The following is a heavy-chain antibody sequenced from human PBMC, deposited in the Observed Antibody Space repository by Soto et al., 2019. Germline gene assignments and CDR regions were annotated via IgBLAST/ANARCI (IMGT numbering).Heavy chain of an antibody. CDR1: GYTLTELS. D-gene: IGHD3-9*01. Sequence: ASVKVSCKVSGYTLTELSMHWVRQAPGKGLEWMGGFDPEDGETIYAQKFQGRVTMTEDTSTDTAYMELSSLRSEDTAVYYCATGARGDILTAHNWFDPWGQGTLVTVSS. J-gene: IGHJ5*02. V-gene: IGHV1-24*01. CDR2: FDPEDGET. CDR3: ATGARGDILTAHNWFDP.